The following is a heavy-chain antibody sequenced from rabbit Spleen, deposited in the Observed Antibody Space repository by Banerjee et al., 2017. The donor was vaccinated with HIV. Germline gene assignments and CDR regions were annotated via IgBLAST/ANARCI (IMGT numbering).Heavy chain of an antibody. CDR2: IYGGSGSA. CDR1: GFSLSSDYY. CDR3: ARDTSSSFSSYGMDL. V-gene: IGHV1S45*01. J-gene: IGHJ6*01. Sequence: QEQLEESGGDLVQPEGSLTLTCKASGFSLSSDYYICWVRQAPGKGLEWIGCIYGGSGSAYYASWAKGRFTISKTSSTTATLQMTSLTAADTATYFCARDTSSSFSSYGMDLWGPGTLVTVS. D-gene: IGHD1-1*01.